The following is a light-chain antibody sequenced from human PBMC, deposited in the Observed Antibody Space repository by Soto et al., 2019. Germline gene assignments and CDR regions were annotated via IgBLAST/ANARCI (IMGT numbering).Light chain of an antibody. CDR2: DAS. V-gene: IGKV3-11*01. CDR1: QYVSSNF. CDR3: QQRSNWPLT. J-gene: IGKJ5*01. Sequence: IVMTHYPATLSVSPGDRATLSCSADQYVSSNFLAWYQQKPGQAPRLLIYDASNRPTDIPARFSGSGSGTDFTLTISSLEPEDFAVYYCQQRSNWPLTFGQGTRLEIK.